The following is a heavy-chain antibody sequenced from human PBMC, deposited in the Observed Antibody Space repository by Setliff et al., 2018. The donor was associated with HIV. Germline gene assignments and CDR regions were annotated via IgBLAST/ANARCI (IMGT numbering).Heavy chain of an antibody. V-gene: IGHV3-23*01. CDR3: VQGGLSSGWGSF. CDR2: VATNGGST. D-gene: IGHD6-25*01. Sequence: PGGSLRLSCAVSGFTFSNSAMSWVRQAPGKGLEWVSSVATNGGSTYYAASVQGRFTISSDNSKSVVYLQMNSLRAEDTAVYYRVQGGLSSGWGSFWGQGTLVTVSS. J-gene: IGHJ4*02. CDR1: GFTFSNSA.